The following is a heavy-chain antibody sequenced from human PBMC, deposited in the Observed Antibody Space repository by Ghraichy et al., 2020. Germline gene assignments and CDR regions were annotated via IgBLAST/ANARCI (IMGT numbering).Heavy chain of an antibody. J-gene: IGHJ4*02. V-gene: IGHV3-30*02. D-gene: IGHD6-19*01. CDR2: IRYDGSNK. Sequence: GGSLRLSCAASGFTFSSYGMHWVRQAPGKGLEWVAFIRYDGSNKYYADSVKGRFTISRDNSKNTLYLQMNSLRAEDTAVYYCAKDPRSRQQWLVPLLWYFDYWGQGTLVTVSS. CDR1: GFTFSSYG. CDR3: AKDPRSRQQWLVPLLWYFDY.